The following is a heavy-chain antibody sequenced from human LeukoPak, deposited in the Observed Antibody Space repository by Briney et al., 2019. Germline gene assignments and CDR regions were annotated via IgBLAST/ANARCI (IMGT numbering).Heavy chain of an antibody. V-gene: IGHV3-23*01. CDR3: AKAETMTQRGYFDY. J-gene: IGHJ4*02. Sequence: GGSLRLSCAASGFTFSSYSMNWVRQAPGKGLEWVSAISGSGGSTYYADSVKGRFTISRDNSKNTLSLQMSSLRAEDTAAYYCAKAETMTQRGYFDYWGQGTLVTVSS. D-gene: IGHD1-1*01. CDR1: GFTFSSYS. CDR2: ISGSGGST.